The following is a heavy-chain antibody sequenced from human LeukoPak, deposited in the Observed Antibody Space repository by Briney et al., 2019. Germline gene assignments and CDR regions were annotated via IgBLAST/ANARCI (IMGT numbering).Heavy chain of an antibody. Sequence: PSETLSLTCAVYGGSLSGYYWSWIRQPPGKGLEWIGEINHSGSTNYNPSLKSRVTITVDTSKNQYSLKLSSMTAADAAVYYCARPRGAAEAPVVGWGQGTLVTVSS. D-gene: IGHD6-13*01. CDR1: GGSLSGYY. V-gene: IGHV4-34*01. CDR2: INHSGST. CDR3: ARPRGAAEAPVVG. J-gene: IGHJ4*02.